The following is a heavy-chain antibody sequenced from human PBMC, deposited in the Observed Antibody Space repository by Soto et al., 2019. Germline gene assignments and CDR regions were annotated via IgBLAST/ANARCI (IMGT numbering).Heavy chain of an antibody. Sequence: PSETLSLTCAVYGGSFSGYYWSWIRQPPWKGLEWIGEINHSGSTNYNPSLKSRVTISVDTSKNQFSLKLSSVTAADTAVYYCARGKKGHYGSGSYHGYYYYGMDVWGQGTTVTVSS. CDR3: ARGKKGHYGSGSYHGYYYYGMDV. D-gene: IGHD3-10*01. CDR2: INHSGST. V-gene: IGHV4-34*01. J-gene: IGHJ6*02. CDR1: GGSFSGYY.